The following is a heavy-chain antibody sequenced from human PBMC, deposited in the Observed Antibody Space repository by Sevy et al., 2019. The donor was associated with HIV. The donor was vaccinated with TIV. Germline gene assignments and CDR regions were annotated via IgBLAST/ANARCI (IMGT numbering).Heavy chain of an antibody. CDR1: GESFSGYY. V-gene: IGHV4-34*01. J-gene: IGHJ4*02. CDR2: INHSGST. CDR3: ARGRDYYGSGSYFYFDY. D-gene: IGHD3-10*01. Sequence: SETLSLTCAVYGESFSGYYWSWIRQPPGKGLEWIGEINHSGSTNYNPSLKSRVTISVETSKNQFSLKLSSVTAADTAVYYCARGRDYYGSGSYFYFDYWGQGTLVTVSS.